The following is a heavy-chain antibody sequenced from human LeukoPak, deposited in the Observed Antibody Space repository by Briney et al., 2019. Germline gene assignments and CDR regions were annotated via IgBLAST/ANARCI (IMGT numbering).Heavy chain of an antibody. CDR3: AKGTEYCSSTSCYYFDY. D-gene: IGHD2-2*01. CDR1: GFTFSSYA. V-gene: IGHV3-23*01. Sequence: PGGSLRLXCAASGFTFSSYAMSWVRPAPGKGLEWVSAISGSGGSTYYADSVKGRFTISRDNSKNTLYLQMNSLRAEDTAVYYCAKGTEYCSSTSCYYFDYWGQGTLVTVSS. CDR2: ISGSGGST. J-gene: IGHJ4*02.